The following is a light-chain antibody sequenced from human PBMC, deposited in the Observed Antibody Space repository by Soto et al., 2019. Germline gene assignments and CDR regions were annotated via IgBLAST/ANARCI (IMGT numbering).Light chain of an antibody. Sequence: EIVLTQSPGTLSLSPGERATLSCTASQSVTSNYLARYQQKPGQAPRLLIYAASRRAPGIPDRFSASGSGTDFTLTISRLEPEDFAVYFCLQYWTSPPWTFGQGAKVHIK. CDR2: AAS. J-gene: IGKJ1*01. V-gene: IGKV3-20*01. CDR1: QSVTSNY. CDR3: LQYWTSPPWT.